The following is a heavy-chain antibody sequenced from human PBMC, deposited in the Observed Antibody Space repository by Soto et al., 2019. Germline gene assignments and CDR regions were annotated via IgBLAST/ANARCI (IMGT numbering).Heavy chain of an antibody. CDR3: ARDRALRGYSYPYYYYGMDV. J-gene: IGHJ6*02. D-gene: IGHD5-18*01. V-gene: IGHV3-33*01. CDR2: IWYDGSNK. CDR1: GFTFSSYG. Sequence: GGSLRLSCAASGFTFSSYGMHWVRQAPGKGLEWVAVIWYDGSNKYYADSVKGRFTISRDNSKNTLYLQMNSLRAEDTAVYYCARDRALRGYSYPYYYYGMDVWGQGTTVTVSS.